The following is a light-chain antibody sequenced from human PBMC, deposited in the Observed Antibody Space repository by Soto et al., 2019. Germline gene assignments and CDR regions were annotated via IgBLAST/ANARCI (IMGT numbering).Light chain of an antibody. CDR3: CSYAGSYNIYL. V-gene: IGLV2-11*01. CDR1: ISDVGYYNY. J-gene: IGLJ1*01. Sequence: QSLLTQPRSLSGSPGQSGTISCTGTISDVGYYNYVSWYQRHPGKAPKLMIYDVFKRPSGVPDRFSGSKSGNTASLTISGLQAEDEGDYYCCSYAGSYNIYLFGTGTKVNVL. CDR2: DVF.